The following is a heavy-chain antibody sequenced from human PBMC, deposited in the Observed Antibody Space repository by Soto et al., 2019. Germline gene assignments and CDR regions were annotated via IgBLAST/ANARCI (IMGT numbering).Heavy chain of an antibody. CDR3: ARGLKFWSGYPRYYYYYGMDV. V-gene: IGHV4-34*01. CDR1: GGSFSGYY. Sequence: SETLSLTCAVYGGSFSGYYWSWIRQPPGKGLEWIGEINHSGSTNYNPSLKSRVTISVDTSKNQFSLKLSSVTAADTAVYYCARGLKFWSGYPRYYYYYGMDVWGQGTRVTVSS. CDR2: INHSGST. D-gene: IGHD3-3*01. J-gene: IGHJ6*02.